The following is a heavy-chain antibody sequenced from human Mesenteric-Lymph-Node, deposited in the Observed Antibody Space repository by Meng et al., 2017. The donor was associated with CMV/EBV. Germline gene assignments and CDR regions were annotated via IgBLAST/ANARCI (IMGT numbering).Heavy chain of an antibody. V-gene: IGHV3-9*01. CDR1: GFTFDDYA. Sequence: SLKISCAASGFTFDDYAMHWVRQAPGKGLEWVSGISWNSGSIGYADSVKGRFTISRDNAKNSLYLQMNSLRAEDTAVYYCARDLGSIVVVPAAISGDYYYYGMDVWGQGTTVTVSS. J-gene: IGHJ6*02. D-gene: IGHD2-2*01. CDR2: ISWNSGSI. CDR3: ARDLGSIVVVPAAISGDYYYYGMDV.